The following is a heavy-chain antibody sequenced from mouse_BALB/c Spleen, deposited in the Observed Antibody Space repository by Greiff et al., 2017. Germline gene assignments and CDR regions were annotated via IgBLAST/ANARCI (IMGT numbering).Heavy chain of an antibody. J-gene: IGHJ4*01. D-gene: IGHD2-3*01. V-gene: IGHV1-7*01. CDR3: ARWLLHAMDY. Sequence: VQVVESGAELAKPGASVKMSCKASGYTFTSYWMHWVKQRPGQGLEWIGYINPSTGYTEYNQKFKDKATLTADKSSSTAYMQLSSLTSEDSAVYYCARWLLHAMDYWGQGTSVTVSS. CDR1: GYTFTSYW. CDR2: INPSTGYT.